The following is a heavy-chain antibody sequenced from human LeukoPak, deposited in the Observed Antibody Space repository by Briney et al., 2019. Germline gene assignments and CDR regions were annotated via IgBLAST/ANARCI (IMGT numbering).Heavy chain of an antibody. J-gene: IGHJ4*02. Sequence: SQTLSLTCAISGDIVSSNSAAWNWIRQSPSRGLEWLGRTYYRSKWYNDYAVSVKSRITINPDTSKNQFSLQLNSVTPEDTAVYYCARGGAEQWLDNYFDYWGQGTLVTVSS. D-gene: IGHD6-19*01. V-gene: IGHV6-1*01. CDR3: ARGGAEQWLDNYFDY. CDR1: GDIVSSNSAA. CDR2: TYYRSKWYN.